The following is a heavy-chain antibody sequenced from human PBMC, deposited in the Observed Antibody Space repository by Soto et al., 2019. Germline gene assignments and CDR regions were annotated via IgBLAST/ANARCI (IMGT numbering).Heavy chain of an antibody. J-gene: IGHJ4*02. D-gene: IGHD2-2*01. CDR3: ARRGYCSSTSCYVDY. CDR1: GGSFSGYY. CDR2: INHSGST. Sequence: SSETLSLTCAVYGGSFSGYYWSWIRRPPGKGLEWIGEINHSGSTNYNPSLKSRVTISVDTSKNQFSLKLSSVTAADTAVYYCARRGYCSSTSCYVDYWGQGTLVTVSS. V-gene: IGHV4-34*01.